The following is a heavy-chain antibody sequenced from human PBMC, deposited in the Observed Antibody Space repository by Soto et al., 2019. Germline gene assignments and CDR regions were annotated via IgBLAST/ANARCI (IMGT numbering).Heavy chain of an antibody. V-gene: IGHV1-3*01. J-gene: IGHJ4*02. CDR3: ARDGAVAGGINFDY. CDR1: GYTFSSYG. Sequence: WASVKVSCKASGYTFSSYGVHWVRQAPGQRLEWMGWINAGNGNTKYSQKFQGRVTINRDTSASTAYMELSRLRSEDTAVYYCARDGAVAGGINFDYWGQGTLVTVSS. D-gene: IGHD6-19*01. CDR2: INAGNGNT.